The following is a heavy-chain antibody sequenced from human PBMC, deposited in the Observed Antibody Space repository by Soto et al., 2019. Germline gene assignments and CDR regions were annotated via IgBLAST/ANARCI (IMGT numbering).Heavy chain of an antibody. CDR3: AREGSSGGIDY. D-gene: IGHD6-13*01. CDR1: GFTFSSFG. V-gene: IGHV3-48*03. J-gene: IGHJ4*02. CDR2: ISRSGSTI. Sequence: EVQLVESGGGLVQPGGSLGLSCAASGFTFSSFGMSWVRQAPGKGLEWASYISRSGSTIYYADSVKGRFTISRDSAKNSLYLQMNSLGAEDTAVYYCAREGSSGGIDYWGQGTLVPVSS.